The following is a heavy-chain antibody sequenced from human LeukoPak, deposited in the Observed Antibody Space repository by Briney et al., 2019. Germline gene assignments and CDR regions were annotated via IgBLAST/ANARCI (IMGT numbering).Heavy chain of an antibody. D-gene: IGHD2-2*01. CDR2: INPSGGST. CDR1: GYTFSNYG. V-gene: IGHV1-46*01. Sequence: ASVRVSCRASGYTFSNYGISWVRQAPGQGLEWMGIINPSGGSTSYAQKFQGRVTMTRDTSTSTVYMELSSLRSEDTAVYYCARVMGHCSSTSCYGGGYYGMDVWGQGTTVTVSS. J-gene: IGHJ6*02. CDR3: ARVMGHCSSTSCYGGGYYGMDV.